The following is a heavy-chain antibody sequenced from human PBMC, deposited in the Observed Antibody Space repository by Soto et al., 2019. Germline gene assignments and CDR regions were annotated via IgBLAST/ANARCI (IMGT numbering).Heavy chain of an antibody. J-gene: IGHJ4*02. D-gene: IGHD6-19*01. CDR2: ISYDGSNK. CDR1: GFTFSSYG. V-gene: IGHV3-30*18. Sequence: GGSLRLSCAASGFTFSSYGMHWVRQAPGKGLEWVAVISYDGSNKYYADSVKGRFTISRDNSKNTLYLQMNSLRAEDTAVYYCAKLVDSGWYPPSNDYWGQGTLVTVSS. CDR3: AKLVDSGWYPPSNDY.